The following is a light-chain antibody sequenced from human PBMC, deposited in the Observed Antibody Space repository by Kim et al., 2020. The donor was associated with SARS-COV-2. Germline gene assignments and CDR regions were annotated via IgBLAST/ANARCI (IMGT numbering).Light chain of an antibody. Sequence: AAVGDRVTITCRASQDFSDYLARFQQKPGKAPKSLIYAASRLQSGVPSRFSGSGSGTEFTLTISNLQPEDFATYYCQQYKFYQWTFGQGTKVDIK. V-gene: IGKV1-16*01. CDR3: QQYKFYQWT. J-gene: IGKJ1*01. CDR1: QDFSDY. CDR2: AAS.